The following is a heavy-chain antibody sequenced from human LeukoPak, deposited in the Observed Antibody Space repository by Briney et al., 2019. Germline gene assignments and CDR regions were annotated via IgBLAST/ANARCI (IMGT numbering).Heavy chain of an antibody. CDR1: GFTFNTYW. J-gene: IGHJ3*02. D-gene: IGHD2-15*01. Sequence: GGSLRLSCAASGFTFNTYWMHWVRQAPGKGLEWVAVISYDGSNKYYADSVKGRFTISRDNSKNTLYLQMNSLRAEDTAVYYCARPTDSYDAFDIWGQGTMVTVSS. V-gene: IGHV3-30-3*01. CDR3: ARPTDSYDAFDI. CDR2: ISYDGSNK.